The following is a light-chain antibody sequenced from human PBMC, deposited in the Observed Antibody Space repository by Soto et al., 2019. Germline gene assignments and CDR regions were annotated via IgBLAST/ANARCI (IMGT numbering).Light chain of an antibody. CDR3: QKYNSAPSLT. V-gene: IGKV1-27*01. Sequence: DIRMTQSPSSLSASVGDRVSITCRASQGISNFLAWYQHKPGKVPKLLIYAASTLQSGVPSRFSGSGSGTDFTLTISSLQPEDVATYYCQKYNSAPSLTFGGGTKVEIK. J-gene: IGKJ4*01. CDR2: AAS. CDR1: QGISNF.